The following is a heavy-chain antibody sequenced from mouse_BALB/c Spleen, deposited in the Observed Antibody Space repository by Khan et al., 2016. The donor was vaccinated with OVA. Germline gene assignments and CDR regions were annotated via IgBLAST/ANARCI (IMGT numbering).Heavy chain of an antibody. Sequence: VQLKESGPELMKPGTSVKISCKASGYSFTTYYIHWVMQSHGKSLEWIGYIDPFSGDTTFNQKFTGKATLTVDKSSSTAYIHLSNLTSEDSAIYYCTRHGYVAWFTYWGQGTLVTVSA. CDR3: TRHGYVAWFTY. D-gene: IGHD2-2*01. J-gene: IGHJ3*01. V-gene: IGHV1S135*01. CDR1: GYSFTTYY. CDR2: IDPFSGDT.